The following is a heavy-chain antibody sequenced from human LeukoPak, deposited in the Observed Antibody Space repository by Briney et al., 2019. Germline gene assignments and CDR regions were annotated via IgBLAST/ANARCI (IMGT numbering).Heavy chain of an antibody. CDR3: ARTGALAKYCSGGSCYSHYYYYMDV. CDR1: GYTFTSYG. D-gene: IGHD2-15*01. Sequence: ASVKVSCKASGYTFTSYGISWVRQAPRQGLEWMGRISAYNGNTNYAQKLQGRVTMTTDTSTSTAYIELRSLRSDDTAVYYCARTGALAKYCSGGSCYSHYYYYMDVWGKGTTVTVSS. CDR2: ISAYNGNT. J-gene: IGHJ6*03. V-gene: IGHV1-18*01.